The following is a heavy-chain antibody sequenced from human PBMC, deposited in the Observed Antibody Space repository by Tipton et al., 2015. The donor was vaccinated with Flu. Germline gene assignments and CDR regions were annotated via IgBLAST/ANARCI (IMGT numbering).Heavy chain of an antibody. CDR1: GFIFRDYG. Sequence: SLRLSCAASGFIFRDYGMHWVRQAPGKGLEWVAVIWYDGSNKYYADSVKGRFTISRDNAKNSLYLQMNSLRAEDTAVYYCAAGDAMDVWGQGTTVTVSS. V-gene: IGHV3-33*03. D-gene: IGHD3-10*01. J-gene: IGHJ6*02. CDR3: AAGDAMDV. CDR2: IWYDGSNK.